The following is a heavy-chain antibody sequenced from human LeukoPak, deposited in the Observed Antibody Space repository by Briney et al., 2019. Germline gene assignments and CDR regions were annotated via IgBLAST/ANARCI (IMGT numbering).Heavy chain of an antibody. D-gene: IGHD3-3*01. CDR3: AREIRRFLEWYSDY. CDR2: ISAYNGNT. J-gene: IGHJ4*02. V-gene: IGHV1-18*01. CDR1: GYTFTSYG. Sequence: ASVKVSCKASGYTFTSYGISWVRQPPGQGLEWMGRISAYNGNTNYAQKLQGRVTMTTDTSTSTAYMDLRSLRSDDTAVYYCAREIRRFLEWYSDYWGQGTLVTVSS.